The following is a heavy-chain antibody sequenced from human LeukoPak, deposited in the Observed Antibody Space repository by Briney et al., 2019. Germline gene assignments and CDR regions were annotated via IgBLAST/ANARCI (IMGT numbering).Heavy chain of an antibody. Sequence: PSETLSLTCTVFGGSISSYYWSWIRQPPGKGLEWIGYIYYSGAISYNPSLKSRVTISIDTSNQFSLRLNSVTAADTAVYYCARDGVRGHYLNWFDPWGQGTLVTVSS. CDR3: ARDGVRGHYLNWFDP. D-gene: IGHD2/OR15-2a*01. V-gene: IGHV4-59*01. J-gene: IGHJ5*02. CDR1: GGSISSYY. CDR2: IYYSGAI.